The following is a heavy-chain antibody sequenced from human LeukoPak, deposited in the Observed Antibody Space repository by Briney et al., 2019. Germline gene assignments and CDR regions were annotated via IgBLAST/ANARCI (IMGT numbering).Heavy chain of an antibody. D-gene: IGHD1-26*01. Sequence: GGSLRPSCAASGFTFSSYWMSWVRQAPGKGPEWVANIKQDGSEKYYVDSVKGRFTISRDNAKNSLYLQMNSLRAEDTAVYYCASGSEYSGCYYFDYWGQGTLVTVSS. CDR2: IKQDGSEK. CDR3: ASGSEYSGCYYFDY. J-gene: IGHJ4*02. CDR1: GFTFSSYW. V-gene: IGHV3-7*01.